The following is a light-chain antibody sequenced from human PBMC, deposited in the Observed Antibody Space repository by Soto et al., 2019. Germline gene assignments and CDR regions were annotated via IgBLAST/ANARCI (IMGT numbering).Light chain of an antibody. V-gene: IGLV1-40*01. CDR1: SSNIGAGHD. CDR2: GNN. Sequence: QAVVTQPPSVSGAPGQRVTISCTGSSSNIGAGHDVHWYQQLPGTAPKLLIYGNNNRPSGVPDRFSGSKSGTSASLAITGLQAEDEADYYCQSYDSSLRVFGGGTKLTVL. J-gene: IGLJ2*01. CDR3: QSYDSSLRV.